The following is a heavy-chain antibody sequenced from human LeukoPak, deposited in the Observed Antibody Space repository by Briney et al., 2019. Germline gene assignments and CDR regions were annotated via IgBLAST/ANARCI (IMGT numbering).Heavy chain of an antibody. CDR1: GFTFNNAW. CDR2: IDSSGDYT. V-gene: IGHV3-23*01. Sequence: GGSLRLSCAASGFTFNNAWMSCVRQAPGKGLEWVSSIDSSGDYTFYADSVKGRFTISRDNSKDTLYLQLSGLRAEDTAIYYCGKEFSSGWFFWGQGTLVSVSS. D-gene: IGHD6-13*01. CDR3: GKEFSSGWFF. J-gene: IGHJ4*02.